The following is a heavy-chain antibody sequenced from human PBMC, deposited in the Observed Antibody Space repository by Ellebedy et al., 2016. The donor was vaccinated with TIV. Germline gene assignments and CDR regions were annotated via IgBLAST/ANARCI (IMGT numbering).Heavy chain of an antibody. J-gene: IGHJ5*02. CDR2: IRQEGDEI. Sequence: GESLKISCAASGFNFRSYWMTWVRQAPGKVLEWVAKIRQEGDEIYYVESVKGRFTISRDNAKNSLFLQMNSLRVEDTAVYYCARRASYGDYAVQVNPWFDPWGQGTLVTVSS. CDR1: GFNFRSYW. D-gene: IGHD4-17*01. V-gene: IGHV3-7*01. CDR3: ARRASYGDYAVQVNPWFDP.